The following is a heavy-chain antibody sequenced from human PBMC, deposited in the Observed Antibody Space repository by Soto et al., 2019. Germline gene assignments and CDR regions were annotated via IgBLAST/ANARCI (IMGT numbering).Heavy chain of an antibody. CDR3: ARTYILEWFNWFDP. D-gene: IGHD3-3*01. Sequence: SETLSLTCTVSGGSISSGDYYWSWIRQPPGKGLEWIGYIYYSGSTYYNPSLKSRVTISVDTSKNQFSLKLSSVTAADTAVYYCARTYILEWFNWFDPWGQGTLVTVSS. CDR2: IYYSGST. V-gene: IGHV4-30-4*01. J-gene: IGHJ5*02. CDR1: GGSISSGDYY.